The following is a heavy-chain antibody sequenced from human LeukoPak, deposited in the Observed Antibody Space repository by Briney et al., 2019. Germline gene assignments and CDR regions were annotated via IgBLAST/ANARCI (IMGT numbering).Heavy chain of an antibody. D-gene: IGHD3-22*01. CDR1: GGSFSGYY. CDR3: ARDLNYYDSSGYYYHFDY. J-gene: IGHJ4*02. V-gene: IGHV4-34*01. Sequence: PSETLSLTCAVYGGSFSGYYWSWIRQPPGKGLEWIGEINHSGSTNYNPSLKSRVIISVDTSKNQFSLKLSSVTAADTAVYYCARDLNYYDSSGYYYHFDYWGQGTLVTVSS. CDR2: INHSGST.